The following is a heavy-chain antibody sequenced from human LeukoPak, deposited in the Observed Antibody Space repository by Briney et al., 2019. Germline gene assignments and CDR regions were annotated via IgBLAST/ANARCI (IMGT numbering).Heavy chain of an antibody. J-gene: IGHJ4*02. CDR2: INHSGST. D-gene: IGHD2-2*01. CDR1: GGSFSGYY. CDR3: AREVPATGMFFDY. Sequence: SETLSLTCAVYGGSFSGYYWSWIRQPPGKGLEWIGEINHSGSTNYNPSLKSRVTISVDTSKNQFSLKLSSVTAADTAVYYCAREVPATGMFFDYWGQGTLVTVSS. V-gene: IGHV4-34*01.